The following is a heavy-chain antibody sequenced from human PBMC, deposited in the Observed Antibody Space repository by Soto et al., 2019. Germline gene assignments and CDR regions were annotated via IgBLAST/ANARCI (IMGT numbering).Heavy chain of an antibody. CDR2: INPSGGST. CDR3: ARDGAFFGYFVFFGPRSCYYYYGMDV. V-gene: IGHV1-46*01. J-gene: IGHJ6*02. D-gene: IGHD3-9*01. CDR1: GYTFTSYY. Sequence: ASVKVSCKASGYTFTSYYMHWVRQAPGQGLEWMGIINPSGGSTSYAQKFQGRVTMTRDTSTSTVYMELSSLRSEDTAVYYCARDGAFFGYFVFFGPRSCYYYYGMDVWAQGTTVPVSS.